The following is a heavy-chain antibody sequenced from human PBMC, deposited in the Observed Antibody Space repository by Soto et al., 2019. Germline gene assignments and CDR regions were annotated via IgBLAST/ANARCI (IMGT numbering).Heavy chain of an antibody. CDR3: ARRLVATVATSENNWLHP. Sequence: PSETLSLTCAVSGGSISSGGYSWSWIRQPPGKGLEWIGYIYHSGSTYYNPSLKSRVTISVDRSKNQFSLKLSSVTAADTAVYFCARRLVATVATSENNWLHPWGQGVLVTVS. CDR2: IYHSGST. D-gene: IGHD4-17*01. J-gene: IGHJ5*02. V-gene: IGHV4-30-2*01. CDR1: GGSISSGGYS.